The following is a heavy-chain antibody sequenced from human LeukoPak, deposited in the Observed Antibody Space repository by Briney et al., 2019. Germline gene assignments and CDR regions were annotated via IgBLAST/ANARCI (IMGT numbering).Heavy chain of an antibody. CDR1: GYTFTGYC. Sequence: ASVKVSCKASGYTFTGYCMHWVRQAPGQGLEWMGWINPNSGGTNYAQKFQGRVTMTRDTSISTAYMELSRLRSDDTAVYYCARRDLRYYYYGMDVWGQGTTVTVSS. V-gene: IGHV1-2*02. CDR3: ARRDLRYYYYGMDV. J-gene: IGHJ6*02. CDR2: INPNSGGT. D-gene: IGHD4-17*01.